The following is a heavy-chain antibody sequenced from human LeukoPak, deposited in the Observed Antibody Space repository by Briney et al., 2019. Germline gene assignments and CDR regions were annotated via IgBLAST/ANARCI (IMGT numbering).Heavy chain of an antibody. V-gene: IGHV4-31*03. CDR1: GGSISSGGYY. Sequence: SETLSLTCTVSGGSISSGGYYWSWIRQHPGKGLEWIGYIYYSGSTYYSPSLKSRVTISVDTSKNQFSLKLSSVTAADTAVYYCARAQFDIVVVPASALYGMDVWGQGTTVTVSS. CDR2: IYYSGST. CDR3: ARAQFDIVVVPASALYGMDV. D-gene: IGHD2-2*01. J-gene: IGHJ6*02.